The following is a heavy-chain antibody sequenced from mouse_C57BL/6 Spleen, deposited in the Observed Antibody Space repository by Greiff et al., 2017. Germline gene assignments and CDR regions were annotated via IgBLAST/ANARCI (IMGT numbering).Heavy chain of an antibody. CDR2: IYPDTGGT. V-gene: IGHV1-15*01. CDR1: GYTFTDYE. Sequence: VQLQQPGAELVRPGASVTLSCKASGYTFTDYEMHWVKQTPVHGLEWIGAIYPDTGGTAYNQKFKGKAILTVDKSSSTAYMELSSLTSEDSAVYYCTRQVGFAYWGQGTLVTVSA. J-gene: IGHJ3*01. CDR3: TRQVGFAY.